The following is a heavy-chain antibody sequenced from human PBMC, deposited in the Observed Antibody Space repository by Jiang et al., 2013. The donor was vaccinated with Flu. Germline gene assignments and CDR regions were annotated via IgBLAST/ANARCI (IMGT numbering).Heavy chain of an antibody. J-gene: IGHJ4*02. CDR3: ARVFYDSSGYSYYFDY. CDR1: GGTFSSYA. D-gene: IGHD3-22*01. CDR2: IIPIFGTA. V-gene: IGHV1-69*01. Sequence: SGAEVKKPGSSVKVSCKASGGTFSSYAISWVRQAPGQGLEWMGGIIPIFGTANYAQKFQGRVTITADESTSTAYMELSSLRSEDTAVYYCARVFYDSSGYSYYFDYWGRGNPGHRLL.